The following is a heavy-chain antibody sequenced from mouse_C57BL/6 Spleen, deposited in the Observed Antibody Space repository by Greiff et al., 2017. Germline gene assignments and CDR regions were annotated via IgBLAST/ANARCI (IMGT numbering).Heavy chain of an antibody. CDR1: GYSFTGYY. CDR2: INPSTGGT. V-gene: IGHV1-42*01. CDR3: ARLRSNYGGYYFDY. J-gene: IGHJ2*01. Sequence: EVQLQQSGPELVKPGASVKISCKASGYSFTGYYMNWVKQSPEKSLEWIGEINPSTGGTTYNQKFKAKATLTVDKSSSTAYMQLKSLTSEDSAVYYCARLRSNYGGYYFDYWGQGTTLTVSS. D-gene: IGHD2-5*01.